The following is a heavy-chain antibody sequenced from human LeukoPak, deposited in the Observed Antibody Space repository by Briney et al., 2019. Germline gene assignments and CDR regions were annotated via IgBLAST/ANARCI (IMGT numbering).Heavy chain of an antibody. J-gene: IGHJ6*02. V-gene: IGHV1-2*04. CDR2: INPNSGGT. CDR3: ARGRGDSSGYSTVWNYYGMDV. Sequence: ASVKVSCKASGYTFTSYGISWVRQAPGQGLERMGWINPNSGGTNYAQKFQGWVTMTRDTSISTAYMELSRLRSDDTAVYYCARGRGDSSGYSTVWNYYGMDVWGQGTTVTVSS. D-gene: IGHD3-22*01. CDR1: GYTFTSYG.